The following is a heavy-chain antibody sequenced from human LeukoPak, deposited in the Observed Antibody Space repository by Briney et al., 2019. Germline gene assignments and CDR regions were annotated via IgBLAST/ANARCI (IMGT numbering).Heavy chain of an antibody. Sequence: ASVKVSCKASGYTFTGYYMHWVRQAPGQGLEWMGRINPNRGGTNYAQKFQGRVTMTRDTSISTAYMELSRLRSDDTAVYYCATDSEVLGYCSGGSCPPGYWGQGTLVTVSS. D-gene: IGHD2-15*01. CDR2: INPNRGGT. V-gene: IGHV1-2*06. CDR1: GYTFTGYY. CDR3: ATDSEVLGYCSGGSCPPGY. J-gene: IGHJ4*02.